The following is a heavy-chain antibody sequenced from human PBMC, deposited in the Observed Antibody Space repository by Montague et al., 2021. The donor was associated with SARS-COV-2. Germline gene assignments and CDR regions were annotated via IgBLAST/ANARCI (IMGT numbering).Heavy chain of an antibody. D-gene: IGHD3-22*01. Sequence: PALVKPTQTLTLTCTFSGFSLSTSGMGVGWIRQPPGKALEWLALSYWDDDKRYSPSLKSRLTITKDTSKNQVVLTMTNMDPVDTATYYCAHDRVTMIVVAKADAFDIWGQGTMVTVSS. CDR1: GFSLSTSGMG. CDR2: SYWDDDK. J-gene: IGHJ3*02. CDR3: AHDRVTMIVVAKADAFDI. V-gene: IGHV2-5*02.